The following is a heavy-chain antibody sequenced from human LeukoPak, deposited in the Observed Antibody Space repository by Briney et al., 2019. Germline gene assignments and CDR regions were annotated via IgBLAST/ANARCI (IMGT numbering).Heavy chain of an antibody. J-gene: IGHJ4*02. D-gene: IGHD6-19*01. CDR3: AKIPVSYSSGWSNFDY. V-gene: IGHV3-23*01. CDR1: GFTFSSYA. Sequence: GSLRLSCAASGFTFSSYAMSWVRQTPRTGLEWVSGIGDNGGSTYYADSVKGRFTISRDNSKNTLFLQMNSPRAEDTAVYYCAKIPVSYSSGWSNFDYWGQGTLVTVSS. CDR2: IGDNGGST.